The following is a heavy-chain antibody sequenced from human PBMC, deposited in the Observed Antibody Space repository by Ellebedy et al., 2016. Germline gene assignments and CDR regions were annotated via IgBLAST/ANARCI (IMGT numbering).Heavy chain of an antibody. CDR2: ISSSSSTI. V-gene: IGHV3-48*04. CDR1: GFTFSSYG. Sequence: GESLKISXAASGFTFSSYGMNWVRQAPGKGLEWVSYISSSSSTIYYADSVKGRFTISRDNAKNSLYLQMNSLRAEDTAVYYCARDFFPEGVVAATLNWFDPWGQGTLVTVSS. CDR3: ARDFFPEGVVAATLNWFDP. J-gene: IGHJ5*02. D-gene: IGHD2-15*01.